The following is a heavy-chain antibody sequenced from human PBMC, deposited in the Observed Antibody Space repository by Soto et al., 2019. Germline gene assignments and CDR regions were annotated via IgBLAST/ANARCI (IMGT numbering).Heavy chain of an antibody. CDR1: GDTFSFYT. CDR2: VNLILSMS. Sequence: QVQLVQSGAELKKPGSSVKVSCKASGDTFSFYTINWVRQAPGLGLEWMGRVNLILSMSNYAQKFQGRVTMTADKSTSTAYMELRSLRSEDTAFYYCATSYGSGYRAFDYWGQGALVTVSS. CDR3: ATSYGSGYRAFDY. J-gene: IGHJ4*02. D-gene: IGHD3-10*01. V-gene: IGHV1-69*02.